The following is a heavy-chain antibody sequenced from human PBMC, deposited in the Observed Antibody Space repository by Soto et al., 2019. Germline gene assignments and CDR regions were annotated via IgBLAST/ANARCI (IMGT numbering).Heavy chain of an antibody. CDR2: IMPVFRRP. V-gene: IGHV1-69*12. J-gene: IGHJ6*02. Sequence: QVQLVQSGAEVKKPGSSVKVSCKASGGTFRTSAISWVRQAPGQGLEWVGGIMPVFRRPKYAQNFQDRVTITADEXTSTAYIELSSLRSDDTAVYYCARDKDRLQLGGNYYYILDVWGQGTAVTVSS. CDR1: GGTFRTSA. CDR3: ARDKDRLQLGGNYYYILDV. D-gene: IGHD1-1*01.